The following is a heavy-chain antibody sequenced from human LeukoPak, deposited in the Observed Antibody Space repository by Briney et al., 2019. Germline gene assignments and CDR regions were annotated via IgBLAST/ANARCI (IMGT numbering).Heavy chain of an antibody. Sequence: SETLSLTCTVSGGSISSSSYYWGWIRQPPGKGLEWIGNIFYSGSTYYNPSLKSRVTISVDTSKNQFSLKLSSVTAADTAVYYCARSGCSSTSCHPGWFDPWGQGTLVTVSS. CDR1: GGSISSSSYY. CDR3: ARSGCSSTSCHPGWFDP. V-gene: IGHV4-39*01. D-gene: IGHD2-2*01. J-gene: IGHJ5*02. CDR2: IFYSGST.